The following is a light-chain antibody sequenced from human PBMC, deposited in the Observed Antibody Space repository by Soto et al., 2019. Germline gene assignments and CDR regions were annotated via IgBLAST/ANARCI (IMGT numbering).Light chain of an antibody. CDR3: QQSSSTPQT. Sequence: DIQMTQSPSSLSASVGDRVTITCRASQSIDSYLNWYQQKPGKAPNLLIYGAFRLQSGVPSRFSGSGSGTDFTLTISSLQPEDFATYYCQQSSSTPQTFCHGTKLEIK. CDR2: GAF. CDR1: QSIDSY. V-gene: IGKV1-39*01. J-gene: IGKJ2*01.